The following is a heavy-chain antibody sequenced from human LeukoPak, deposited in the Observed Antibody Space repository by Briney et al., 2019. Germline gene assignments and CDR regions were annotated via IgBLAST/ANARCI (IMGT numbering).Heavy chain of an antibody. CDR2: IKQDGSEK. CDR3: ARVQSGDYFDY. Sequence: PGWSLRLSCAASGFTFSSYWMSLVRQAPGKGLEWVANIKQDGSEKYYVDSVKGRFTISRDNAKNSLYLQMNSLRAEDTAVYYCARVQSGDYFDYWGQGTLATVSS. CDR1: GFTFSSYW. J-gene: IGHJ4*02. D-gene: IGHD2-21*01. V-gene: IGHV3-7*01.